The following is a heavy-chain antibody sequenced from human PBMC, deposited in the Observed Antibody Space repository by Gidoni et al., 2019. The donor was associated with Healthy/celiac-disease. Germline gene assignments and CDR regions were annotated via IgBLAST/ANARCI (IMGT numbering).Heavy chain of an antibody. CDR2: IRYDGSNK. V-gene: IGHV3-30*02. D-gene: IGHD6-13*01. CDR3: ANSAGAAAGTDAFDI. J-gene: IGHJ3*02. CDR1: GFTFSRYG. Sequence: QVQLVESGGGVVQPGGSLRLSCAASGFTFSRYGMHWVRQAPGKGLEWVAFIRYDGSNKYYADSVKGRFTISRDNSKNTLYLQMNSLRAEDTAVYYCANSAGAAAGTDAFDIWGQGTMVTVSS.